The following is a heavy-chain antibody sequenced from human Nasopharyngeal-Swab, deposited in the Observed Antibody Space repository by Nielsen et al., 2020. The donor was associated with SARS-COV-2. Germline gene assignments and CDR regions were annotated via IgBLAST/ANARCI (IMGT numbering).Heavy chain of an antibody. V-gene: IGHV3-33*01. D-gene: IGHD2-15*01. CDR2: IWYDGSNK. CDR3: ARVPKVVGAFDI. Sequence: WIRQPPGKGLEWVAVIWYDGSNKYYADSVKGRLTISRDNSKNTLYLQMNSLRAEDTAVYYCARVPKVVGAFDIWDQGTMVTVSS. J-gene: IGHJ3*02.